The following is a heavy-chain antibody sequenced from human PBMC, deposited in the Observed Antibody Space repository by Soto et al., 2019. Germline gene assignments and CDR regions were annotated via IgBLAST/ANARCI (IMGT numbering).Heavy chain of an antibody. J-gene: IGHJ3*01. CDR2: IYYSGST. CDR1: GGYIISYY. V-gene: IGHV4-59*01. CDR3: ARAF. Sequence: SETLSLTCTVSGGYIISYYWTWIRQPPGKGLEWIGYIYYSGSTNYNPSLKSRVTMSIDTSKNQFSLKLRSVTAEETAVYSCARAF.